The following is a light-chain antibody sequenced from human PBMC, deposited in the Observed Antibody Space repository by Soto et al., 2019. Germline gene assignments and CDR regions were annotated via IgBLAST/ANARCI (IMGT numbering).Light chain of an antibody. CDR1: QSISSW. V-gene: IGKV1-5*03. CDR2: EAS. CDR3: QQYNSYSPRT. Sequence: DIQMTQSPSTLSASVGDRVTITCRASQSISSWLAWYQQKPGKAPKLLIYEASSLESGVPSRFSGSRSGTEFNLTISSLQPDDFATYYCQQYNSYSPRTFGQGTKVEIK. J-gene: IGKJ1*01.